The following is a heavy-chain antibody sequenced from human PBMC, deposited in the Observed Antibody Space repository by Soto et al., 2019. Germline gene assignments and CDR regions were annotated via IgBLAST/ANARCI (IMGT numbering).Heavy chain of an antibody. CDR3: AREGGYCTTASCYDYGMDV. D-gene: IGHD2-2*01. J-gene: IGHJ6*02. CDR2: IRPSSHYM. V-gene: IGHV3-21*01. Sequence: VGSLRLSCAASGFLFSSYTMNWVRQAPGKGLEWVSSIRPSSHYMYYADSVKGRFTISRDNARNSPYLQMNSLRAEDTAVYYCAREGGYCTTASCYDYGMDVWGQGTTVTVSS. CDR1: GFLFSSYT.